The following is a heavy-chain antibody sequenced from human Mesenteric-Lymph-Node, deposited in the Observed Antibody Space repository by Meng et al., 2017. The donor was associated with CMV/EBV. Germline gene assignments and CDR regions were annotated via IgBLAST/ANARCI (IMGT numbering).Heavy chain of an antibody. V-gene: IGHV1-18*04. CDR3: ARDIAGYNWFDP. CDR1: GYTFTSYG. J-gene: IGHJ5*02. D-gene: IGHD2-15*01. CDR2: ISAYTGNT. Sequence: CKASGYTFTSYGINWVRQAPGQGLEWMGWISAYTGNTNYAQKLQDRVTMTTDTSTSTAYMELRSLRSDDTAVYYCARDIAGYNWFDPWGQGTLVTVSS.